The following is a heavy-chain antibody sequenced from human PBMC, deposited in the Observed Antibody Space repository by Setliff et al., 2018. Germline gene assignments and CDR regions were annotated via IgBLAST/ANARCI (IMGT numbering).Heavy chain of an antibody. D-gene: IGHD3-10*01. V-gene: IGHV4-59*03. CDR3: AGSQGSGGYYSNSPYYFHY. J-gene: IGHJ4*02. CDR1: GGSISSYY. CDR2: VYYTGDT. Sequence: SCTVSGGSISSYYWSWIRQPPGKELEWMAYVYYTGDTYYNPSLKSRISISIDTSKNQFSLNLISVTAADTAVYYCAGSQGSGGYYSNSPYYFHYWGQGTLVTAPQ.